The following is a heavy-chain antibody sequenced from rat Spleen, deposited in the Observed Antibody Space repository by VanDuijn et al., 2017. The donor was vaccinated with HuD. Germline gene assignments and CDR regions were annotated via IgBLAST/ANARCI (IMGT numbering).Heavy chain of an antibody. J-gene: IGHJ2*01. Sequence: EVQLVESGGGLVQPGRSLKLSCTASGFTFSDYAMAWVRQAPKKGLEWVATILYDGSSTYYRDLVKGRFTSSRDNAKSTLYLQMASLRSEDTATYYCARHEGDYVGYYHVGDYFDYWGQGVMVTVSS. V-gene: IGHV5-17*01. CDR1: GFTFSDYA. D-gene: IGHD1-12*03. CDR2: ILYDGSST. CDR3: ARHEGDYVGYYHVGDYFDY.